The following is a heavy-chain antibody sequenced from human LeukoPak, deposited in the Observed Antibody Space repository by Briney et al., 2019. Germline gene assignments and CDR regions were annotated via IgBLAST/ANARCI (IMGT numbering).Heavy chain of an antibody. D-gene: IGHD4-17*01. Sequence: GASVKVSCKASGFTFTSSAMQWVRQARGQRLEWIGWIVVGSGNTNYAQKFQERVTITRDMSTSTAYMELSSLRSEDTAVYYCARNPTVTDYLDYLGQGTLVTVSS. V-gene: IGHV1-58*02. J-gene: IGHJ4*02. CDR2: IVVGSGNT. CDR3: ARNPTVTDYLDY. CDR1: GFTFTSSA.